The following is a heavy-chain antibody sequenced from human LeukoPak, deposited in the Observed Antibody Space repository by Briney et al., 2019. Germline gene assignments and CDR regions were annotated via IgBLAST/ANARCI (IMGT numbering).Heavy chain of an antibody. J-gene: IGHJ4*02. CDR2: INHSGYT. V-gene: IGHV4-34*01. Sequence: PSETLSLTCGVSGVPFSNYYWSWVRQSPRQGLEWIGEINHSGYTNYNPSLKSRVTMSIDTSENQFSLKLTSVTAADAGVYYCTRAVAGHPDWGQGTLVTVSS. D-gene: IGHD6-19*01. CDR1: GVPFSNYY. CDR3: TRAVAGHPD.